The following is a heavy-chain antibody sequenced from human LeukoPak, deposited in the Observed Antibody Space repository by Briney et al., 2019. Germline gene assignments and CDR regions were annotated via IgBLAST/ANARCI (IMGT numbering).Heavy chain of an antibody. V-gene: IGHV1-8*01. J-gene: IGHJ3*02. Sequence: ASVKVSCKASGYTFTSYDINWVRQATGQGLEWMGWMNPNSGNTGYAQKFQGRVTMTRNTSISTAYMELSSLRSEDTAVCYCARGNYYDSSGYYYEAFDIWGQGTMVTVSS. CDR2: MNPNSGNT. CDR1: GYTFTSYD. D-gene: IGHD3-22*01. CDR3: ARGNYYDSSGYYYEAFDI.